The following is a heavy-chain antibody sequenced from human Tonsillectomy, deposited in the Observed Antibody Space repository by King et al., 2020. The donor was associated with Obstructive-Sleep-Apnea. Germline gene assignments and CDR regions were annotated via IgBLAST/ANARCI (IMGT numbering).Heavy chain of an antibody. D-gene: IGHD3-10*01. J-gene: IGHJ4*02. CDR2: ISYDGSSK. CDR1: GFTFSTYA. V-gene: IGHV3-30*04. CDR3: ARGGRLIRGGNYFDY. Sequence: VQLVESGGGVVQPGRSLRLSCAASGFTFSTYAMHWVRQAPGKGLEWVAVISYDGSSKYYADSLKGRLPVSRDNSKHTLYLQLNSLRAEETDVYFCARGGRLIRGGNYFDYWGQGTLVTVSS.